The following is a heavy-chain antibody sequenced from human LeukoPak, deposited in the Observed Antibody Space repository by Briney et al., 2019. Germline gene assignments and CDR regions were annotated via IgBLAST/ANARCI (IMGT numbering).Heavy chain of an antibody. Sequence: ASVKVSCKASGYTFTSYGISWVRQAPGQGREGMGWISAYNGNTNYAQKLQGRVTMTTDTSTSTAYMELRSLRSDDTAVYYCARDDSYGSLRGFDYWGQGTLVTVSS. CDR2: ISAYNGNT. CDR3: ARDDSYGSLRGFDY. J-gene: IGHJ4*02. CDR1: GYTFTSYG. D-gene: IGHD5-18*01. V-gene: IGHV1-18*01.